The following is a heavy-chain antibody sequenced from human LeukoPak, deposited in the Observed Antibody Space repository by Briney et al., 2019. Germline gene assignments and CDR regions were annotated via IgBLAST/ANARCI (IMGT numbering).Heavy chain of an antibody. D-gene: IGHD3-10*01. CDR2: IYYSGST. CDR1: GGSISSSSYY. CDR3: ARRVGYYYGSGSAGWFDP. Sequence: PSETLSLTCTVSGGSISSSSYYWGWIRQPPGKGLEWIGSIYYSGSTYYNPSLKSRVTISVDTSKNQFSLKLSSVTAADTAVYYCARRVGYYYGSGSAGWFDPWGQGTLVTVSS. J-gene: IGHJ5*02. V-gene: IGHV4-39*07.